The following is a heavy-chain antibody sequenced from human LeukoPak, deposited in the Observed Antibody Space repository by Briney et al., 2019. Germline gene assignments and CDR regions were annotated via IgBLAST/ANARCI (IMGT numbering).Heavy chain of an antibody. Sequence: SETLSLTCAVYGGSVRDDYWSWIRLPPGKGLEWIGGVTHIVRTNYNPSLTSRVSPSVYMAKKQFSLNLNSVTAADTAVYYCARAPRIVPADDGNYYMPVGGAGTRVTVSS. CDR2: VTHIVRT. J-gene: IGHJ6*03. V-gene: IGHV4-34*01. CDR3: ARAPRIVPADDGNYYMPV. CDR1: GGSVRDDY. D-gene: IGHD2-2*01.